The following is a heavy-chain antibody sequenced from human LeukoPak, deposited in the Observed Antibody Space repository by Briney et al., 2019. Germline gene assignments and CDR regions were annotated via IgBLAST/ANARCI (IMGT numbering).Heavy chain of an antibody. V-gene: IGHV4-39*01. Sequence: SETLSLTCTVSGGSISSSSYYWGWIRQPPGKGLEWIGSIYYSGSTYYNPSIKSRVTISVDTSKNQFSLKLSSVTAADTAVYYCARRPYSSSWYDDYFDYWGQGALVTVSS. J-gene: IGHJ4*02. D-gene: IGHD6-13*01. CDR1: GGSISSSSYY. CDR2: IYYSGST. CDR3: ARRPYSSSWYDDYFDY.